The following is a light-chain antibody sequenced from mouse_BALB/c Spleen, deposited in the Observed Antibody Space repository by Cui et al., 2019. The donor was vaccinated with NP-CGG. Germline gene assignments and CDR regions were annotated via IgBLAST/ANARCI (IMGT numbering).Light chain of an antibody. CDR1: TGAVTTSNY. V-gene: IGLV1*01. CDR3: ALWYSNHWV. CDR2: GTN. Sequence: AVLTQESALTTSPGATVTLTCRSSTGAVTTSNYANWVQEKPDHLFTGLIGGTNNRVPGVPARFSGSLIGDKAALTITGAQTEDETIYFCALWYSNHWVFGGGTKLTVL. J-gene: IGLJ1*01.